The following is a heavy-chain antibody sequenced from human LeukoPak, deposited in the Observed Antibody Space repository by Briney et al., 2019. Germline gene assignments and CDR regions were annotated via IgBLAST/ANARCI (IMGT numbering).Heavy chain of an antibody. D-gene: IGHD3-10*01. V-gene: IGHV4-34*01. CDR1: GGSFSGYY. J-gene: IGHJ4*02. Sequence: SETLSLTCALYGGSFSGYYWSWIRQPPEKGLEWIGEINHSGSTNYNPSLKSRVTISVDTSKNQFSLILSSVTAADTAVYYCARGGYGSGSYYKYWGQGTLVTVSS. CDR3: ARGGYGSGSYYKY. CDR2: INHSGST.